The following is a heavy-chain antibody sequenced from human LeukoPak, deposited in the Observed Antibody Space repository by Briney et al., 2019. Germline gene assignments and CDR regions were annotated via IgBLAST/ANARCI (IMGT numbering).Heavy chain of an antibody. D-gene: IGHD3-22*01. V-gene: IGHV3-23*01. Sequence: GGSLRLSCAASGFTFSSYAMNWVRQAPGKGLEWVSAISGSGGSTYYADFVKGRFTISRDNSKNTLYLQMNSLRAEDTAVYYCARENNYYDSSGYSFDYWGQGTLVTVSS. CDR2: ISGSGGST. J-gene: IGHJ4*02. CDR1: GFTFSSYA. CDR3: ARENNYYDSSGYSFDY.